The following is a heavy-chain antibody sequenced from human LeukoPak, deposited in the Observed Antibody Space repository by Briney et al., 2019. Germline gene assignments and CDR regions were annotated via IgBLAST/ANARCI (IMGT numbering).Heavy chain of an antibody. CDR2: IYYSGST. Sequence: SQTLSLTCTVSGGSISSGGYYWSWIRQHPGKGLEWIGYIYYSGSTYYNPSLKSRVTISVDTSKNQFSLKLSSATAADTAVYYCASSRGDYAPFDYWGQGTLVTVSS. D-gene: IGHD2-21*02. J-gene: IGHJ4*02. CDR3: ASSRGDYAPFDY. CDR1: GGSISSGGYY. V-gene: IGHV4-31*03.